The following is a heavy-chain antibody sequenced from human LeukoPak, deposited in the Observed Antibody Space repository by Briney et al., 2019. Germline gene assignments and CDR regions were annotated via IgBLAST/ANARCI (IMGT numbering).Heavy chain of an antibody. Sequence: GASVKVSCKVSGYTLTELSMHWVRQAPGKGLEWMGGFDPEDGETIYAQKFQGRVTMTEDTSTDTAYMELSSLRSEDTAVYYCATTGYCSSTSCYNYYYYMDVWGKGTTVTVSS. D-gene: IGHD2-2*02. CDR2: FDPEDGET. J-gene: IGHJ6*03. CDR3: ATTGYCSSTSCYNYYYYMDV. CDR1: GYTLTELS. V-gene: IGHV1-24*01.